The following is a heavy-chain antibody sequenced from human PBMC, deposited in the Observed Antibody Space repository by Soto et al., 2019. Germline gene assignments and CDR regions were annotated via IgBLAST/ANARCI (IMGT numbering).Heavy chain of an antibody. J-gene: IGHJ5*02. Sequence: SVKVSCKASGFTFTSSAVQWVRQARGQRLEWIGWIVAGSGNTNYAQKFQERVTITRDTSTNTAYMELSSLRSEDTAVYYCATEIRGYESLRSWFDPWGQGTPVTVSS. CDR1: GFTFTSSA. CDR3: ATEIRGYESLRSWFDP. D-gene: IGHD4-17*01. CDR2: IVAGSGNT. V-gene: IGHV1-58*01.